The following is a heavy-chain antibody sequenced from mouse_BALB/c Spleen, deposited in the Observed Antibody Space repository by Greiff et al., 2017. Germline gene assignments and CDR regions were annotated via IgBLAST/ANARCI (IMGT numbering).Heavy chain of an antibody. J-gene: IGHJ4*01. CDR3: ASYNYFGSAYYYAMDY. Sequence: VKLMESGPGLVAPSQSLSITCTVSGFSLTSYGVHWVRQPPGKGLEWLGVIWAGGSTNYNSALMSRLSISKDNSKSQVFLKMNSLQTDDTAMYYCASYNYFGSAYYYAMDYWGQGTSVTVSS. CDR2: IWAGGST. CDR1: GFSLTSYG. V-gene: IGHV2-9*02. D-gene: IGHD1-1*01.